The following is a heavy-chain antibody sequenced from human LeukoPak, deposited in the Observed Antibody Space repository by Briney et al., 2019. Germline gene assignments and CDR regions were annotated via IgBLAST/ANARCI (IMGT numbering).Heavy chain of an antibody. CDR3: ARDPPDSSGYLTDY. Sequence: SVKVSSKASGGTFISYTISWVRQAPGQGLEWMGRIIPILGIANYAQKFQGRVTITADKSTSTAYMELSSLRSEDTAVYYCARDPPDSSGYLTDYWGQGTLVTVSS. J-gene: IGHJ4*02. D-gene: IGHD3-22*01. V-gene: IGHV1-69*04. CDR1: GGTFISYT. CDR2: IIPILGIA.